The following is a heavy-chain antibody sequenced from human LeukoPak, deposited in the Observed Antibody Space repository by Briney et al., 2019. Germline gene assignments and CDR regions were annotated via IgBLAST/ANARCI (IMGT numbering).Heavy chain of an antibody. V-gene: IGHV4-59*12. D-gene: IGHD6-6*01. CDR1: GGSISSYY. Sequence: SETLSLTCTVSGGSISSYYWSWIRQPPGKGLEWIGYIYYSGSTHYNPSLKSRVTISVDTSKNQFSLKLSSVTAADTAVYYCAREEIELGSIAARPAFDPWGQGTLVTVSS. CDR3: AREEIELGSIAARPAFDP. CDR2: IYYSGST. J-gene: IGHJ5*02.